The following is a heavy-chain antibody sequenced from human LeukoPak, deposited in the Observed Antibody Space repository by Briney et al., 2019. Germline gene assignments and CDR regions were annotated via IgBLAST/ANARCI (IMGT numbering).Heavy chain of an antibody. CDR3: ARADVIGGYYYYYGMDV. Sequence: SQTLSLTCAISGDSVSSNSAAWNWIRQSPSRGLEWLGRTYYRSKWYNDYAVSVKSRITINPDTSKNQFSLQLNSVTPEDTAVYYCARADVIGGYYYYYGMDVWGQGTTVTVSS. D-gene: IGHD2/OR15-2a*01. J-gene: IGHJ6*02. CDR1: GDSVSSNSAA. V-gene: IGHV6-1*01. CDR2: TYYRSKWYN.